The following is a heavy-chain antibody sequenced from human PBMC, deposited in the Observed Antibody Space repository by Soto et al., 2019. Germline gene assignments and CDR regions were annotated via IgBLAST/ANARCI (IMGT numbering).Heavy chain of an antibody. CDR2: ITYDGSDK. V-gene: IGHV3-30*18. CDR1: GFNFITYG. CDR3: AKDNPGVAL. J-gene: IGHJ4*02. Sequence: GGSLRLSCVASGFNFITYGMHWVRQAPGKGLEWVAIITYDGSDKHYAYSVKGRFTISRDNSKNTLYLQMNSLISEDTAVYYCAKDNPGVALWGQGTLVTVSS.